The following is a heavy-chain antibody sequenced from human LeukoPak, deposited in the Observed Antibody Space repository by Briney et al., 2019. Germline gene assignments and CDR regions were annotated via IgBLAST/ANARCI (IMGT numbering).Heavy chain of an antibody. J-gene: IGHJ5*02. CDR2: IXHSGST. Sequence: IXHSGSTNYTPSLNTRVTISVDTSKNQFSLKLSSVTAADTAVYYCARGRHCSSTSCAYNWFDPWGQGTLVTVSS. D-gene: IGHD2-2*01. V-gene: IGHV4-34*01. CDR3: ARGRHCSSTSCAYNWFDP.